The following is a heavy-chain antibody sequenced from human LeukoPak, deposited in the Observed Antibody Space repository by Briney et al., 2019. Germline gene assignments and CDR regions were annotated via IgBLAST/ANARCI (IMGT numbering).Heavy chain of an antibody. CDR3: AREVDKAADSDGFDI. CDR1: GGSISSHNYF. Sequence: SQTLSLTCSVSGGSISSHNYFWGWIRQPPGEGREWIGYIHYSGRTFYNPSLKSRVSISRDTSKNQFSLRLSSVTAADTAVYYCAREVDKAADSDGFDIWGRGTMVTVSS. D-gene: IGHD6-13*01. J-gene: IGHJ3*02. CDR2: IHYSGRT. V-gene: IGHV4-30-4*01.